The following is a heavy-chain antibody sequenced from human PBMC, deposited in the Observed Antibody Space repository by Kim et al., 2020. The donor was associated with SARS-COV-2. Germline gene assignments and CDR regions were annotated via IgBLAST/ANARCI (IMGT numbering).Heavy chain of an antibody. CDR1: GGSVSSAGYY. V-gene: IGHV4-31*03. CDR3: ARERATGYYYYFDY. Sequence: SETLSLTCTVSGGSVSSAGYYWTWIRQHPGKGLEWIGYISYSGSPYYNPSLKSRLTISIDSSKKQFSLKLTSVTAADTAVYFCARERATGYYYYFDYWGQGTLVTVPS. J-gene: IGHJ4*02. D-gene: IGHD3-9*01. CDR2: ISYSGSP.